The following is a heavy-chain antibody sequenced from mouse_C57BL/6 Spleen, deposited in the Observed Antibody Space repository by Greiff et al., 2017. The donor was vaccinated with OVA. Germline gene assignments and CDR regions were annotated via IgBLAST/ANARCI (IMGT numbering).Heavy chain of an antibody. V-gene: IGHV1-64*01. D-gene: IGHD2-4*01. J-gene: IGHJ4*01. Sequence: QVQLQQSGAELVKPGASVKLSCKASGYTFTSYWMHWVKQRPGQGLEWIGMIHPNSGSTNYNEKFKSKATLTVDKSSSTAYMQLSSLTSEDSAVYYCASGIYYDYAYAMDYWGQGTSVTVSS. CDR1: GYTFTSYW. CDR3: ASGIYYDYAYAMDY. CDR2: IHPNSGST.